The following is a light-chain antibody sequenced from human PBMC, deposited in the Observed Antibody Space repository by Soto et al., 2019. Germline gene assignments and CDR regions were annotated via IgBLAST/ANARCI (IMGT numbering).Light chain of an antibody. V-gene: IGLV2-8*01. J-gene: IGLJ3*02. CDR3: TSYAGCYIWV. Sequence: QSALTQPPSASGSPGQSVAISCTGTSSDVGGYNYVSWYQQHPGKAPKLMIYEVSKRPSGVPDRFSGSKSGNTASLTVSGLQAEDEADYYCTSYAGCYIWVFGGGTKVTVL. CDR1: SSDVGGYNY. CDR2: EVS.